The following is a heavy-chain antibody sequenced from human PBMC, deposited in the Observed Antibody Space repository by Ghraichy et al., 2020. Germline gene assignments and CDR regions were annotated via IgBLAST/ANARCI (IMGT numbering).Heavy chain of an antibody. CDR3: ARDRGYSSSWSPDYFDY. D-gene: IGHD6-13*01. V-gene: IGHV4-31*03. Sequence: SETLSLTCTVSGGSINSGGYYWSWIRQHPGKGLEWIGYIYYSGSTYYNPSLKSRVTISVDTSKNQFSLKLSSVTAADTAVYYCARDRGYSSSWSPDYFDYWGQGTLVTVSS. CDR1: GGSINSGGYY. CDR2: IYYSGST. J-gene: IGHJ4*02.